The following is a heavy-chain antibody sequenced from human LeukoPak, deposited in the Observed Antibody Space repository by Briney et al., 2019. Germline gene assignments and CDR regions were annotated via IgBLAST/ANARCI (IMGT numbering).Heavy chain of an antibody. J-gene: IGHJ6*02. CDR3: ARGKARIAAAGRSKYYYYGMDV. CDR1: GFTFSSYW. CDR2: IKQDGSEK. V-gene: IGHV3-7*01. Sequence: GGSLRLSCAASGFTFSSYWMSWVRQAPGKGLEWVANIKQDGSEKYYVDSVKGRFTISRDNAKNSLYLQMNSLRAEDTAVYYCARGKARIAAAGRSKYYYYGMDVWGQGTTVTVSS. D-gene: IGHD6-13*01.